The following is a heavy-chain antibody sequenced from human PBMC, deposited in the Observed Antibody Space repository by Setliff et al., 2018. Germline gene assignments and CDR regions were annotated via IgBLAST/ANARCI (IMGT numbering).Heavy chain of an antibody. CDR2: FHTGGST. V-gene: IGHV4-61*05. CDR1: GGSISSSSYY. D-gene: IGHD6-13*01. Sequence: SETLSLTCAVSGGSISSSSYYWGWIRQPPGKGLEWIGHFHTGGSTNYNRSLRSRVSISVDTSKNQFSLKLSSVTAADTAVYYCARQQQLVIGSTAYYYYGRDVWGQGTTVTSP. CDR3: ARQQQLVIGSTAYYYYGRDV. J-gene: IGHJ6*02.